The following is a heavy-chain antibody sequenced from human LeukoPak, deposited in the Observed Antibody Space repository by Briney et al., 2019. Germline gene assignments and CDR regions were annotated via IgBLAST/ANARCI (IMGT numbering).Heavy chain of an antibody. Sequence: GGSLRLSCAASGLTVGTDYMSWVRQAPGKGLEWVSVIYRDGTTYYTDSVKGRFTISRDNSDNTLYLQMNNLRAEDTAVYYCAKHWSYCSTTSCFFNYYYYYMDVWGKGTTVTVSS. CDR3: AKHWSYCSTTSCFFNYYYYYMDV. V-gene: IGHV3-53*01. J-gene: IGHJ6*03. CDR1: GLTVGTDY. D-gene: IGHD2-2*01. CDR2: IYRDGTT.